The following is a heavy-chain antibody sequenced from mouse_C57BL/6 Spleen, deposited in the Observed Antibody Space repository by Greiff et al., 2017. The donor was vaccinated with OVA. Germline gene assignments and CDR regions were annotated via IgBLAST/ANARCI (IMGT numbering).Heavy chain of an antibody. V-gene: IGHV1-76*01. CDR1: GYTFTDYY. J-gene: IGHJ3*01. D-gene: IGHD2-1*01. Sequence: LQESGAELVRPGASVKLSCKASGYTFTDYYINWVKQRPGQGLEWIARIYPGSGNTYYNEKFKGKATLTAEKSSSTAYMQLSSLTSEDSAVYFCARSNYGNYDLAYWGQGTLVTVSA. CDR2: IYPGSGNT. CDR3: ARSNYGNYDLAY.